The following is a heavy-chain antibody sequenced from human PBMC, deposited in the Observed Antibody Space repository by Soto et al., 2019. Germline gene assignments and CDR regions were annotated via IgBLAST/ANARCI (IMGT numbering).Heavy chain of an antibody. D-gene: IGHD3-16*02. J-gene: IGHJ3*02. V-gene: IGHV3-33*01. CDR2: IWYDGSNK. CDR3: ARDRIRRRVIGPDAFDI. CDR1: GFTFSSYG. Sequence: PGGSLRLSCAASGFTFSSYGMHWVRQAPGKGLEWVAVIWYDGSNKYYADSVKGRFTISRDNSKNTLYLQMNSLRAEDTAVYYCARDRIRRRVIGPDAFDIWGQGTMVTVSS.